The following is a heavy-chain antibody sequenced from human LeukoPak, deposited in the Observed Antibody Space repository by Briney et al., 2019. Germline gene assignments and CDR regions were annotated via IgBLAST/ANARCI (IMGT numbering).Heavy chain of an antibody. CDR1: AFTFSSYW. D-gene: IGHD1-7*01. Sequence: SGVSLTLSCAASAFTFSSYWMTWVRQAPGKGLEWVVNIKQDGSGKYNVDSVRGRFTISRDNAKNSLYLQMNSLRAEDTAVYYCVKRATGSTQSVYYWGRGTVVTVSS. CDR3: VKRATGSTQSVYY. J-gene: IGHJ4*02. V-gene: IGHV3-7*03. CDR2: IKQDGSGK.